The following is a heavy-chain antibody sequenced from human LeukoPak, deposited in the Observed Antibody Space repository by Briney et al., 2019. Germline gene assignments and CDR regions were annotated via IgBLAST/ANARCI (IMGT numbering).Heavy chain of an antibody. Sequence: GGSLRLSCAASGFTFSDYYMSWIRQAPGKGLEWVSYISSSGSTIYYADSVKGRFTISRDNAKNSLYLQMDSLRAEDTAVYYCARDGPRYYDSSGPTGFDPWGQGTLVTVSS. CDR1: GFTFSDYY. D-gene: IGHD3-22*01. V-gene: IGHV3-11*01. J-gene: IGHJ5*02. CDR3: ARDGPRYYDSSGPTGFDP. CDR2: ISSSGSTI.